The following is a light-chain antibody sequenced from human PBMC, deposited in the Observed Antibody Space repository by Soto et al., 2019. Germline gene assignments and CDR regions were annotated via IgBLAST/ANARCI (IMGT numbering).Light chain of an antibody. V-gene: IGKV3-20*01. Sequence: EIVLTQSPGTLSLSPGEGATLSCRAGQSVSSSYLAWYQQKPGQAPRLLIYGASSRATGIPDRFSGSGSGTDFTLTISRLEPEDFAVYYCHQYGTSPLTFGPGTKVDI. J-gene: IGKJ3*01. CDR3: HQYGTSPLT. CDR2: GAS. CDR1: QSVSSSY.